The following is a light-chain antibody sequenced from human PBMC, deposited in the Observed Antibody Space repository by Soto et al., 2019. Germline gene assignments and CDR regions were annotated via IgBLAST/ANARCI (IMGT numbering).Light chain of an antibody. Sequence: QLVLTQSPSASASLGASVKLTCTLSSGHSTYAIAWHQQQPEKGPRYLVKVNSDGSHSKGDGIPDRFSGSSSGAERYLIISSLQSEDEADYYCQTWGTGIRVFGGGTKLTVL. CDR1: SGHSTYA. CDR3: QTWGTGIRV. CDR2: VNSDGSH. V-gene: IGLV4-69*01. J-gene: IGLJ2*01.